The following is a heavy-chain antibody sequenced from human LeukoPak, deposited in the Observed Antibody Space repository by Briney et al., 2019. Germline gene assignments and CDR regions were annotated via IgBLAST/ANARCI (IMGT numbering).Heavy chain of an antibody. Sequence: SETLSLTCTVSGASISSYYWSWIRQPPGKGLEWFGYFYFSGSNTYNLSLKSRVTISEDTSKNQFSLKLSSVTAADTAVYYCARHGYSGYGLHFDYWGQGSLVTVSS. CDR3: ARHGYSGYGLHFDY. D-gene: IGHD5-12*01. V-gene: IGHV4-59*08. J-gene: IGHJ4*02. CDR1: GASISSYY. CDR2: FYFSGSN.